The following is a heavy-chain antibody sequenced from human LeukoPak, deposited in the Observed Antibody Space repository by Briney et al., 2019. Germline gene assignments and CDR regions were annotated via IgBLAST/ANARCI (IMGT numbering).Heavy chain of an antibody. V-gene: IGHV4-4*07. J-gene: IGHJ5*02. CDR3: ARDGVAVDGQPYTWFDP. CDR1: GGSISSYY. CDR2: IYTSVST. D-gene: IGHD6-19*01. Sequence: SETLSLTCTVSGGSISSYYRSWIREAAGKGLEWIGRIYTSVSTNYNPSLKSRVIMSVDTSKTQFSLKLSSVTAADTAVYYCARDGVAVDGQPYTWFDPWGQGTLVTVSS.